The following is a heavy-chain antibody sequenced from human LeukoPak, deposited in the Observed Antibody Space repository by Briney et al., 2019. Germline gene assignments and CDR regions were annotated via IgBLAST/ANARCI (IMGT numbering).Heavy chain of an antibody. V-gene: IGHV1-2*02. D-gene: IGHD6-13*01. CDR2: INPNSGGT. Sequence: ASVKVSCKASGYTFTGYYMHWVRQAPGQGLEWMGWINPNSGGTNYAQKFQGRVTMTRDTSISTAYMELSRLRSDDTAVYYCAEQQLATNAFDIWGQGTMVTVSS. CDR1: GYTFTGYY. CDR3: AEQQLATNAFDI. J-gene: IGHJ3*02.